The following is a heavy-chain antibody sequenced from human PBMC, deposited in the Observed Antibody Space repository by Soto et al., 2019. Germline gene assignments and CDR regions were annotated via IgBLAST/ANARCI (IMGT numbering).Heavy chain of an antibody. J-gene: IGHJ6*02. CDR2: IGTAGDT. CDR3: ARDLRSSRWPNPGYYYYGMDV. CDR1: GFTFSSYD. D-gene: IGHD6-13*01. V-gene: IGHV3-13*01. Sequence: EVQLVESGGGLVQPGGSLRLSCAASGFTFSSYDMHWVRQATGKGLEWVSAIGTAGDTYYPGSVKGRFTISRENAKNSLYLQMNSLRAEDTAVYYCARDLRSSRWPNPGYYYYGMDVWGQGTTVTVSS.